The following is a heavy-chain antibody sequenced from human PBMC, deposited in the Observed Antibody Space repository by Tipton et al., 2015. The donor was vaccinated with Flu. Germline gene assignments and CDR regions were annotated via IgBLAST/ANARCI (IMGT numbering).Heavy chain of an antibody. CDR2: INSDGSST. J-gene: IGHJ6*03. Sequence: SLRLSCAASGFTFSSYWMHWVRQAPGKGLVWVSRINSDGSSTSYADSGKGRFTISRDNAKNTLYLQMNSLRAEDTAVYYCARANDFWSGYGYYYMDVWGKGPTVTVSS. CDR3: ARANDFWSGYGYYYMDV. CDR1: GFTFSSYW. D-gene: IGHD3-3*01. V-gene: IGHV3-74*01.